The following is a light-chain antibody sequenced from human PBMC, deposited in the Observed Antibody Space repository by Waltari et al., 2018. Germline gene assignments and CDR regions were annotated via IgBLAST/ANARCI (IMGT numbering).Light chain of an antibody. Sequence: DIQMTQSPPTLPASVGDTVTLTCRASQSINTWLAWYNQNPGKAPNLLIYKASSLEYGVPSRFSGSGSGTEFTLTISSLQPDDFGTYYCQQYNSFPCTFGQGTTLEI. CDR3: QQYNSFPCT. J-gene: IGKJ2*02. V-gene: IGKV1-5*03. CDR2: KAS. CDR1: QSINTW.